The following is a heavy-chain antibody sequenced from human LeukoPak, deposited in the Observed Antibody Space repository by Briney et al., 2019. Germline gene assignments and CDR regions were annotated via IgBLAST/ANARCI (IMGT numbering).Heavy chain of an antibody. CDR1: GFTFSSFD. J-gene: IGHJ6*02. V-gene: IGHV3-30-3*01. Sequence: QPGGSLRLSCAASGFTFSSFDMHWVRQAPGEGLEWVATLSSDGSDRRYTDSVKGRFSISRDNSKNTLYLQMNSLRAEDTAVYYCARDKDITMVRGVIPYYGMDVWGQGTTVTVSS. CDR3: ARDKDITMVRGVIPYYGMDV. CDR2: LSSDGSDR. D-gene: IGHD3-10*01.